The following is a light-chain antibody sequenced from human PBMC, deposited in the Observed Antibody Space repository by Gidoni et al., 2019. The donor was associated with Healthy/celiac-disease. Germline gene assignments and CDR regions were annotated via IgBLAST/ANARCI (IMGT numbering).Light chain of an antibody. CDR3: QQYGSSPLYT. V-gene: IGKV3-20*01. J-gene: IGKJ2*01. CDR1: QSVSSSY. Sequence: EIVLTQSPGTLSLSPGERATLSCRASQSVSSSYLAWYQQKPGQAPRLLIYGASSRATGIPDRFSGSWSGTDFTLTISRLEPEDFAVYYCQQYGSSPLYTFGQXTKLEIK. CDR2: GAS.